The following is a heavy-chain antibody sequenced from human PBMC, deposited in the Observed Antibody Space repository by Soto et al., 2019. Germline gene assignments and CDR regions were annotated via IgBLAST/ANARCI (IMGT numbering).Heavy chain of an antibody. D-gene: IGHD5-12*01. V-gene: IGHV1-46*01. CDR1: GYTFTSYE. Sequence: ASVKVSCKASGYTFTSYEMYWVRQAPGQGLEWMGIINPSGGSTTYAQKFQGRVTMTRDTSTSTVYMELSSLRSEDTAVYYCARDRRDGYNTFDYWGQGTLVTVSS. J-gene: IGHJ4*02. CDR3: ARDRRDGYNTFDY. CDR2: INPSGGST.